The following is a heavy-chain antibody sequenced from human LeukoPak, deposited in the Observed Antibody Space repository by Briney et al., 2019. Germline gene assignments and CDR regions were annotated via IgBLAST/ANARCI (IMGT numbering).Heavy chain of an antibody. Sequence: SSETLSLTCDVSGASISNKFWSWIRHPPGKGLEWIGYISYTGTTNYNPSLQSRVTISVDTSKNQLSLKVTSMTAADTAVYYCARDTSGYYGRYEHWGQGTLVTVSS. CDR2: ISYTGTT. CDR3: ARDTSGYYGRYEH. CDR1: GASISNKF. V-gene: IGHV4-59*01. D-gene: IGHD3-3*01. J-gene: IGHJ4*02.